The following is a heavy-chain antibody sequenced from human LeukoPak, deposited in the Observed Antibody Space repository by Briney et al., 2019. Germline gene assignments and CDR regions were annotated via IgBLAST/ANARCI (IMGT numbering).Heavy chain of an antibody. CDR1: GFTFSSYA. V-gene: IGHV3-23*01. CDR3: AKGDYYGSGSPFKNGMDV. D-gene: IGHD3-10*01. Sequence: GGSLRLSCGASGFTFSSYAMSGLRQAPGRGLDWVSAVTASSGNTYYADSVKGRFTISRDNSTNPLYLQVNSLRADDTVVYYCAKGDYYGSGSPFKNGMDVWGQGTTVTVSS. J-gene: IGHJ6*02. CDR2: VTASSGNT.